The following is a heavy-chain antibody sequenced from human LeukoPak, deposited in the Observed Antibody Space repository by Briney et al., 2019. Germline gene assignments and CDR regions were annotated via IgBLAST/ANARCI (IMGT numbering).Heavy chain of an antibody. CDR1: GFTVSSNY. D-gene: IGHD2-2*01. CDR3: ARVLVVPAAMFDY. Sequence: GGSLRLSCAASGFTVSSNYISWVRQAPGKGLEWVSVIYSGGSTYYADSVKGRFTISRDNSKNTLYLQMNSLRAEDTAVYYCARVLVVPAAMFDYWGQGTLVTVSS. CDR2: IYSGGST. J-gene: IGHJ4*02. V-gene: IGHV3-66*01.